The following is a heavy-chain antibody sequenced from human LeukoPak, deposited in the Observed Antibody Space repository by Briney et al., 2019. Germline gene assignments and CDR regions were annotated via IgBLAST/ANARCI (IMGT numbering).Heavy chain of an antibody. CDR1: GFSFRDYE. Sequence: QPGGSLRLSCAASGFSFRDYEMNWVRQAPGKGLEWVSYISITSNTIHYADSVKGRFTISRDNTKNSLHLQMTRLRADDTAVYYCARGGLDAYDSWGQGTLVTVS. CDR3: ARGGLDAYDS. V-gene: IGHV3-48*03. CDR2: ISITSNTI. J-gene: IGHJ5*01. D-gene: IGHD5-24*01.